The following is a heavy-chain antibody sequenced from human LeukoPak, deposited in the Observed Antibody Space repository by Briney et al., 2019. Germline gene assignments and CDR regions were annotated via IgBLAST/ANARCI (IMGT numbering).Heavy chain of an antibody. CDR3: ARAVLLWFGELPYFDY. CDR2: INHSGST. Sequence: ETLSLTCAVYGGSFSGYYWSWIRQPPGKGLEWIGEINHSGSTNYNPSLTSRVTISVDTSKNQFSLKLSSVTAADTAVYYCARAVLLWFGELPYFDYWGQGTLVTVSS. V-gene: IGHV4-34*01. D-gene: IGHD3-10*01. CDR1: GGSFSGYY. J-gene: IGHJ4*02.